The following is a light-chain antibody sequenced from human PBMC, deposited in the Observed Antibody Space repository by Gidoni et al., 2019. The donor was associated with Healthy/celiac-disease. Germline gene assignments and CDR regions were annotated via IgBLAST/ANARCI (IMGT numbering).Light chain of an antibody. CDR3: QAWDSSIDVV. V-gene: IGLV3-1*01. CDR1: KLGDKY. CDR2: QDS. Sequence: SYELSQPPSVSVSLVQTASITCSGDKLGDKYAYWYQQKPGQSPVLVIYQDSKRPSGIPERFSGSNSGNTATLTISGTQAKDEADYYCQAWDSSIDVVFGGGTKLTVL. J-gene: IGLJ2*01.